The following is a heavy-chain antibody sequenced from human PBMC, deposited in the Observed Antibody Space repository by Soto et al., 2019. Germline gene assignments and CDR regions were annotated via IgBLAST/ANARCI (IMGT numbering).Heavy chain of an antibody. CDR1: GGSFSGYY. CDR3: AREEYYDFWSGYYGY. CDR2: INHSGST. V-gene: IGHV4-34*01. D-gene: IGHD3-3*01. Sequence: QVQLQQWGAGLLKPSETLSLTCAVYGGSFSGYYWSWIRQPPGKGLEWIGEINHSGSTNYNPSLKSRVTISVDTSKNQFSLKLSSVTAADTAVYYCAREEYYDFWSGYYGYWGQGTLVTVSS. J-gene: IGHJ4*02.